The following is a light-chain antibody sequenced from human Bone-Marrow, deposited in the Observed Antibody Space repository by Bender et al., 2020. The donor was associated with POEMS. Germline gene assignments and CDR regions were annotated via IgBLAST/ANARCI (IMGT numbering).Light chain of an antibody. Sequence: QSALTQPASVSGSPGQSLTISCNGSSSDVADHKVVSWYQQYPGKAPKLLIFEGSKRPSGISGRFSGSQSGSTAFLTISGLEAEDEAEYDCCSYLQRGHFGEGTKLTVL. V-gene: IGLV2-23*01. J-gene: IGLJ5*02. CDR3: CSYLQRGH. CDR1: SSDVADHKV. CDR2: EGS.